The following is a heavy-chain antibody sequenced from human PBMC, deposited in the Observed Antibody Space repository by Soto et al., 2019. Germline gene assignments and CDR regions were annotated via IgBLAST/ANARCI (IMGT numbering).Heavy chain of an antibody. CDR3: AGRSIAARQGWFDP. V-gene: IGHV1-69*12. Sequence: QVQLVQSGAEVKKPGSSVNVSCKASGGTFSSYAISWVRQAPGQGLEWMGGIIPIFGTANYAQKVQGRVTITADESTSAAYMELSSLRAEDTAVYYCAGRSIAARQGWFDPWGQGTLVTVSS. D-gene: IGHD6-6*01. J-gene: IGHJ5*02. CDR1: GGTFSSYA. CDR2: IIPIFGTA.